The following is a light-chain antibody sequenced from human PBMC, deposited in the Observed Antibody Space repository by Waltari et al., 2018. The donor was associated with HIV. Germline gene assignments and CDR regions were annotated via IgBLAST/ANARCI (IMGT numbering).Light chain of an antibody. CDR3: QQYYSTPWT. CDR1: QRVLYSSNNKHY. CDR2: WAS. V-gene: IGKV4-1*01. J-gene: IGKJ1*01. Sequence: DIVMTQSPDSLAVSLGERATINCKSSQRVLYSSNNKHYLAWYQQKPGQPPKLLIYWASTGESGVPDRFSGSGSGTDFALTISSLQAEDVAVYYCQQYYSTPWTFGQGTKVEIK.